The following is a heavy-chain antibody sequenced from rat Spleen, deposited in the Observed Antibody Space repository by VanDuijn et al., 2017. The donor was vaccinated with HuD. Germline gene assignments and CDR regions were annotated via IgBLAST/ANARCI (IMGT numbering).Heavy chain of an antibody. J-gene: IGHJ3*01. CDR2: VRYNGDT. CDR3: TSPFRWFAY. CDR1: GFSLTSYN. V-gene: IGHV2-63*01. Sequence: QVQLKESGPGLVQPSQTLSLTCTVSGFSLTSYNVHWVRQPPGKGLEWMGRVRYNGDTLYNSALKSRLSISRDTSKNQVFLKMNSLQTDDTAIYFCTSPFRWFAYWGQGTLVTVSS.